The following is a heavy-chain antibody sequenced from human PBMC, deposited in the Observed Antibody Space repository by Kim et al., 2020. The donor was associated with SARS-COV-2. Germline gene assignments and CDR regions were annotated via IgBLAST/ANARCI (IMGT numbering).Heavy chain of an antibody. D-gene: IGHD3-9*01. J-gene: IGHJ4*02. V-gene: IGHV3-49*02. Sequence: SGKGRFTISRDDSKSIAYLQMNSLKTEDTAVYYCTRAYDILTGYYSLFDYWGQGTLVTVSS. CDR3: TRAYDILTGYYSLFDY.